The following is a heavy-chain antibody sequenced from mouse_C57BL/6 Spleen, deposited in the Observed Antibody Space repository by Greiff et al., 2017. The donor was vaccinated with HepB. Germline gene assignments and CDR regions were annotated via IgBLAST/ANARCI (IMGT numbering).Heavy chain of an antibody. Sequence: EVQLVESGGGLVQPGGSLKLSCAASGFTFSDYYMYWVRQTPEKRLEWVAYISNGGGSTYYPDTVKGRFTISRDNAKNTLYLQMSRLKSEDTAMYYCARHGLRLSYAMDYWGQGTSVTVSS. J-gene: IGHJ4*01. CDR1: GFTFSDYY. D-gene: IGHD1-2*01. CDR2: ISNGGGST. CDR3: ARHGLRLSYAMDY. V-gene: IGHV5-12*01.